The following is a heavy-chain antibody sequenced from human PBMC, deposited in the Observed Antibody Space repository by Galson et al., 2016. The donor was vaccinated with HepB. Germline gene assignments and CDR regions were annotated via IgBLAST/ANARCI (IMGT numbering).Heavy chain of an antibody. CDR3: ARQTPLKSRRDSWPPLIY. CDR1: GGSIINRGHN. CDR2: AWHGGSK. V-gene: IGHV4-39*01. D-gene: IGHD6-13*01. J-gene: IGHJ4*02. Sequence: ETLSLTCTVSGGSIINRGHNWGWIRQPPGKGLEWFGSAWHGGSKYDNPSLRIRVTLSVATSKNQFSLKLNPVSAADTAVYFCARQTPLKSRRDSWPPLIYWGQGCLVTVSS.